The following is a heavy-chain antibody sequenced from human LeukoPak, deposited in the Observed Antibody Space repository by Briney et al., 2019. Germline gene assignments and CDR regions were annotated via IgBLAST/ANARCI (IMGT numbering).Heavy chain of an antibody. J-gene: IGHJ4*02. Sequence: ASVKVSCKASGYTFTGYYMHWVRQAPGQGLEWMGWINPNSGGTNYAQKFQGRVTMTRDTSISTAYMELSRLRSDDTAVYYCARGGMTRRYCSSTSCILGTFDYWGQGTLVTVSS. CDR3: ARGGMTRRYCSSTSCILGTFDY. V-gene: IGHV1-2*02. CDR2: INPNSGGT. D-gene: IGHD2-2*01. CDR1: GYTFTGYY.